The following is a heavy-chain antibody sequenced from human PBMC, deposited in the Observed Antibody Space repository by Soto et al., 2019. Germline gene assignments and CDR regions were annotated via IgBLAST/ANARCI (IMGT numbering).Heavy chain of an antibody. CDR2: INPSDYST. D-gene: IGHD4-17*01. V-gene: IGHV1-46*03. J-gene: IGHJ5*01. CDR3: ARRSMYGDYDS. CDR1: GYTFTRHY. Sequence: QVQLVQSGAEVKKPGDSVRVSCKASGYTFTRHYIYWVRQAPGEGLEWMGLINPSDYSTLYARNFQGRVNMTRDTSTSTVYMELSNLRSEDTAVYYCARRSMYGDYDSWGQGTLVTVSS.